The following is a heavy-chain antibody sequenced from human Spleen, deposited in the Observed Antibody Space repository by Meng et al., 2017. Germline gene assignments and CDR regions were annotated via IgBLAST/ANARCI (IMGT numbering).Heavy chain of an antibody. J-gene: IGHJ4*02. CDR2: INHSGST. D-gene: IGHD4-11*01. V-gene: IGHV4-34*01. CDR3: ARGPTTMAHDFDY. Sequence: VQLVQWGAGPLKPSCALSLSCVTAGGTCCDYYGSWSRQPRGKGLGWIGEINHSGSTNYNPSLESRATISVDTSQNNLSLKLSSVTAADSAVYYCARGPTTMAHDFDYWGQGTLVTVSS. CDR1: GGTCCDYY.